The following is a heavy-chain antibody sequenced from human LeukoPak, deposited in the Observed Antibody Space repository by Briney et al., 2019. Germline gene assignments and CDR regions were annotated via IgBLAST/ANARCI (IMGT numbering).Heavy chain of an antibody. Sequence: SETLSLTCTVSGGSISSGGYYWSWIRQQPGKGLEWIGYIYYSGSTYYNPSLKSRVTISVDTSKNQFSLKLSSVTAADTAVYYCASASSGWYYFDYWGQGTLVTVSS. CDR1: GGSISSGGYY. CDR3: ASASSGWYYFDY. J-gene: IGHJ4*02. CDR2: IYYSGST. V-gene: IGHV4-31*03. D-gene: IGHD6-19*01.